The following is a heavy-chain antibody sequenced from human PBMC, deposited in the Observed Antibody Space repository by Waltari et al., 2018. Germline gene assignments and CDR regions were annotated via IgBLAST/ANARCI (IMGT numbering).Heavy chain of an antibody. CDR3: ARDRPVWWFGEFVRYFDL. D-gene: IGHD3-10*01. J-gene: IGHJ2*01. CDR2: IYYSGST. V-gene: IGHV4-59*01. Sequence: QVQLQESGPGLVKPSETLSLTCTVSGGSISSYYWSWIRPPPGKGLEWIGYIYYSGSTNYNPSLKSRVTISVDTSKNQFSLKLSSVTAADTAVYYCARDRPVWWFGEFVRYFDLWGRGTLVTVSS. CDR1: GGSISSYY.